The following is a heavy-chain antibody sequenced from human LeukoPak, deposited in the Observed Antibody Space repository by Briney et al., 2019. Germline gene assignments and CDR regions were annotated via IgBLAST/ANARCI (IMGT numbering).Heavy chain of an antibody. V-gene: IGHV4-38-2*01. D-gene: IGHD6-6*01. J-gene: IGHJ4*02. CDR2: IYHSGST. CDR3: ARILSGSSSSR. Sequence: SETLSLTCAVSGYSISSGYYWGWIRQPPGKGLEWIGSIYHSGSTYYNPSLKSRVTISVDTSKNQFSLKLSSVTAADTAVYYCARILSGSSSSRWGQGTLVTVSS. CDR1: GYSISSGYY.